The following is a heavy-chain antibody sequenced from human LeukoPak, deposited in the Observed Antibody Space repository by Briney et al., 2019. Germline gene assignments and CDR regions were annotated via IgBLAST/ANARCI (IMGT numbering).Heavy chain of an antibody. CDR2: IYYSGST. Sequence: SETLSLTCTVSGGSISSYYWSWIRQPPGKGLEWIGYIYYSGSTNYNPSLKSRVTISVDTSKNQFSLKLGSVTAADTAVYYCARSSIAAAGGFDYWGQGTLVTVSS. J-gene: IGHJ4*02. V-gene: IGHV4-59*08. CDR3: ARSSIAAAGGFDY. D-gene: IGHD6-13*01. CDR1: GGSISSYY.